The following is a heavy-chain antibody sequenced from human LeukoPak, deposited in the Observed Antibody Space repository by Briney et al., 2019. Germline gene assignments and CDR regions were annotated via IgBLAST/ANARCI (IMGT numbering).Heavy chain of an antibody. CDR1: GGSISSYY. J-gene: IGHJ5*02. CDR2: IYTSGST. Sequence: PSETLSLTCTVSGGSISSYYWSWIRQPAGKGLEWIGRIYTSGSTSYNPSLKSRVTMSVDTSKNQFSLKLSSVTAADTAVYYCARDLGGYSYGSWFDPWGQGTLVTVSS. V-gene: IGHV4-4*07. D-gene: IGHD5-18*01. CDR3: ARDLGGYSYGSWFDP.